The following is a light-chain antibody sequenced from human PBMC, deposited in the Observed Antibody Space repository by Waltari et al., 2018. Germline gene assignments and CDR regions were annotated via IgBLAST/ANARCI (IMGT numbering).Light chain of an antibody. CDR1: SSAVGGYNY. Sequence: QSALTQPASVSGSPGQSITISCTGTSSAVGGYNYVSWYQQHPGKAPKLKIYDVTNRASGVSSRFTGSKSGNTASLTISGLQTDDEADYYCSSYRKSSTAGGVFGTGTKVTVL. CDR2: DVT. J-gene: IGLJ1*01. V-gene: IGLV2-14*03. CDR3: SSYRKSSTAGGV.